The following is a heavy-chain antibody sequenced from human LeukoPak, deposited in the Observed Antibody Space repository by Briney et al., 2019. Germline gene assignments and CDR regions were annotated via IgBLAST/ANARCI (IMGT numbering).Heavy chain of an antibody. CDR3: AKDLGGEGGSGFPGY. CDR1: GFTFSDYG. V-gene: IGHV3-33*06. D-gene: IGHD3-10*01. CDR2: IWYDGSNK. J-gene: IGHJ4*02. Sequence: GRSLRLSCAASGFTFSDYGMHWVRQAPGKGLEWVAVIWYDGSNKYYADSVKGRFTVSRDNSKNTLDLQMNSLRAEDTALYYCAKDLGGEGGSGFPGYWGQGTLVTVSS.